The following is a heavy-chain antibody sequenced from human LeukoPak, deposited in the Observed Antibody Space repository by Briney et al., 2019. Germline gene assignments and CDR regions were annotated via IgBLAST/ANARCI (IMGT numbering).Heavy chain of an antibody. D-gene: IGHD1-1*01. V-gene: IGHV3-9*01. Sequence: GGCLRLSCATSGFTFDDYGMEWVRQTPGKGLGWVSGISWNGGFVVYEGCVKGGFTISTDNAKNSLYLEMNSLRPEDTALYYCARGTHRNRYTDALDIWGQGTVVTVSS. CDR1: GFTFDDYG. CDR3: ARGTHRNRYTDALDI. J-gene: IGHJ3*02. CDR2: ISWNGGFV.